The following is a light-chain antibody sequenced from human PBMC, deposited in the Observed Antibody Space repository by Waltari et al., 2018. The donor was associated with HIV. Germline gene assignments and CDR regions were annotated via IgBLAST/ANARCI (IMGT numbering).Light chain of an antibody. CDR2: GNT. V-gene: IGLV1-40*01. CDR3: QSYDSGLSAYV. Sequence: VHWFQQLPGTAPELLIYGNTNRPSGVPDRFSGSKSGTSASLAITGLQAEDEADYYCQSYDSGLSAYVFGTGTKVTVL. J-gene: IGLJ1*01.